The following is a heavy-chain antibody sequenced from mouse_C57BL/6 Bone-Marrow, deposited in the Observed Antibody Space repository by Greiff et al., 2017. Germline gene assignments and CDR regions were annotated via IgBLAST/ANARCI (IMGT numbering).Heavy chain of an antibody. J-gene: IGHJ3*01. CDR1: GFSLTSYG. V-gene: IGHV2-5*01. Sequence: VMLVESGPGLVQPSQSLSITCTVSGFSLTSYGVHWVRQSPGKGLEWLGVIWRGGSTDYNAAFMSRLSITKDTSKSQVFFKMNSLQADDTAIYYCAREDWDGAYWGQGTLVTVSA. CDR2: IWRGGST. CDR3: AREDWDGAY. D-gene: IGHD4-1*01.